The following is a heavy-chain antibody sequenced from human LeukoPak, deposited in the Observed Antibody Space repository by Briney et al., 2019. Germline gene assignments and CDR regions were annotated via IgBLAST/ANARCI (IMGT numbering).Heavy chain of an antibody. CDR1: GFTFSNFA. CDR2: IRGSGGST. D-gene: IGHD3-3*01. V-gene: IGHV3-23*01. J-gene: IGHJ4*02. Sequence: PGGSLRLSCAASGFTFSNFAVSWFRHLPGKGLEWVSAIRGSGGSTNYADSVKGRFTISRDDFKNTLYLQMSSLRAEDTAIYYCAKGRFYSPDSWGQGTLVTVSS. CDR3: AKGRFYSPDS.